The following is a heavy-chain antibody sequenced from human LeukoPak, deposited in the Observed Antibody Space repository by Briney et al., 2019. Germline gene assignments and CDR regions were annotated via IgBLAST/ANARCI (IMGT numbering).Heavy chain of an antibody. D-gene: IGHD6-13*01. V-gene: IGHV4-59*01. CDR2: IYYSGST. Sequence: SETLSLTCTVSGGSISSYYWSWLRQPPGKGLEWIGYIYYSGSTNYNPSLKSRVTISVDTSKNQFSLKLSSVTAADTAVYYCARGVPIAAAGYNWFDPWGQGTLVTVSS. CDR1: GGSISSYY. CDR3: ARGVPIAAAGYNWFDP. J-gene: IGHJ5*02.